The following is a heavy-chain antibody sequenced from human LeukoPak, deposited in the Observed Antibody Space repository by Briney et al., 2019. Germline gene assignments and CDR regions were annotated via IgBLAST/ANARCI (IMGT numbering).Heavy chain of an antibody. Sequence: SETLSLTCTVSGGSMRGYYWSWIRQLPGMGLEWIGYIYYSGSTNYNPSLKSRVTISIDTSKNQLSLNLTSVTAADTAVYYCARAAYYYDSMGVWGQGTTVTVSS. CDR3: ARAAYYYDSMGV. J-gene: IGHJ6*02. D-gene: IGHD6-25*01. CDR1: GGSMRGYY. V-gene: IGHV4-59*08. CDR2: IYYSGST.